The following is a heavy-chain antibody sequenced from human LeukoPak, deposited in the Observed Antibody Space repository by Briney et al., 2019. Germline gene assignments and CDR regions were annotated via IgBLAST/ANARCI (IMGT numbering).Heavy chain of an antibody. CDR3: ARVYYGDYVEAFDI. CDR2: IYHSGST. D-gene: IGHD4-17*01. V-gene: IGHV4-30-2*01. Sequence: SETLSLTCAVSGGSISSGGYSWSWIRQPPGTGLEWIGYIYHSGSTYYNPSLKSRVTISVDRSKNQFSLKLSSVTAADTAVYYCARVYYGDYVEAFDIWGQGTMVTVSS. J-gene: IGHJ3*02. CDR1: GGSISSGGYS.